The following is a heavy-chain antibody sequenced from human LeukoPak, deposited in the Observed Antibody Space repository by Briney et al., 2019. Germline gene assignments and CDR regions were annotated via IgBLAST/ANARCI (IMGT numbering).Heavy chain of an antibody. Sequence: PSETLSLTCTVSGGSISSSSYYWGWIRQPPGKGLEWFGSIYYSGSTYYNPSLKSRVTISVDTSKNQFSLKLSSVTAADTAVYYCARRVVVPAAINWFDPWGQGTLVTVSS. D-gene: IGHD2-2*02. V-gene: IGHV4-39*01. CDR1: GGSISSSSYY. J-gene: IGHJ5*02. CDR3: ARRVVVPAAINWFDP. CDR2: IYYSGST.